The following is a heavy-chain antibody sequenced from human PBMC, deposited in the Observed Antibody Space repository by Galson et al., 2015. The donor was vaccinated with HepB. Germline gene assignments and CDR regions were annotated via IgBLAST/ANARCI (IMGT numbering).Heavy chain of an antibody. CDR3: AKDLRDFWSGYPAFYGMDV. V-gene: IGHV3-21*01. J-gene: IGHJ6*02. CDR1: GFTFSSYS. Sequence: SLRLSCAASGFTFSSYSMNWVRQAPGKGLEWASSISSSSSYIYYADSVKGRFTISRDNSKNTLYLQMNSLRAEDTAVYYCAKDLRDFWSGYPAFYGMDVWGQGTTVTVSS. D-gene: IGHD3-3*01. CDR2: ISSSSSYI.